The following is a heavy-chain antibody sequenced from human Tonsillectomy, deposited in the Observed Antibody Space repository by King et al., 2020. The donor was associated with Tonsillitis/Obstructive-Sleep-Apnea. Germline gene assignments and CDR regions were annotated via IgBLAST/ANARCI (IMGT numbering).Heavy chain of an antibody. CDR3: VKSGHLAGTTWGEEFDY. J-gene: IGHJ4*02. Sequence: VQLVESGGGLVQPGGSLRLSCSASGFTFSSYAMHWVRQAPGKGLEYVSAISSNGGSTYYADSVKGRFTISRDNSKNTLYLQMSSLRAEDTAVYYCVKSGHLAGTTWGEEFDYWGQGTLVTVSS. D-gene: IGHD1-1*01. CDR2: ISSNGGST. CDR1: GFTFSSYA. V-gene: IGHV3-64D*06.